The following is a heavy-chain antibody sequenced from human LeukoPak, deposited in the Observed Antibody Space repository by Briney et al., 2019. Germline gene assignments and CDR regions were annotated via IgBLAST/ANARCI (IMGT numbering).Heavy chain of an antibody. CDR2: IWYDGSNK. J-gene: IGHJ3*02. D-gene: IGHD6-19*01. V-gene: IGHV3-33*01. Sequence: GRSLRLSCAASGFTFSSYGMHWVCQAPGKGLEWVAVIWYDGSNKYYADSVKGRFTISRDNSKNTLYLQMNSLRAEDTAVYYCARDWSGSGWGSRAFDIWGQGTMVTVSS. CDR1: GFTFSSYG. CDR3: ARDWSGSGWGSRAFDI.